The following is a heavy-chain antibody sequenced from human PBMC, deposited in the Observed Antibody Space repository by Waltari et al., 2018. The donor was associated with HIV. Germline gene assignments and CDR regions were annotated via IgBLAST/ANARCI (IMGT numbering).Heavy chain of an antibody. Sequence: QVQLQQWGAGLLKPSETLSLTCAVYGGSFSGYYWSWIRQPPGKGLEWMGEINHSGSTNYHPSLKRRVTISVDTSKNQFSLKLSSVTAADTAVYYCARHGEDNYDLAGVLDYWGQGTLVTVSS. CDR1: GGSFSGYY. J-gene: IGHJ4*02. CDR3: ARHGEDNYDLAGVLDY. D-gene: IGHD3-3*01. V-gene: IGHV4-34*01. CDR2: INHSGST.